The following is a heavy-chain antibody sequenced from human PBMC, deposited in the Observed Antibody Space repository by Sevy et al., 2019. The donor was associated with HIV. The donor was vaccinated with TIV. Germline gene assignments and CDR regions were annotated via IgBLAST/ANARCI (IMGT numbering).Heavy chain of an antibody. CDR1: GFTVSDNY. J-gene: IGHJ4*02. Sequence: VGSLRLSCAASGFTVSDNYMSWVRQAPGKGLEWVSIIYGGGNTFYADSVKGRFTISRDNSKNTLYLQMNRLRDEDTAVFYCARDSSYSRSWFYWGQGTLVTVSS. CDR2: IYGGGNT. CDR3: ARDSSYSRSWFY. V-gene: IGHV3-66*01. D-gene: IGHD6-13*01.